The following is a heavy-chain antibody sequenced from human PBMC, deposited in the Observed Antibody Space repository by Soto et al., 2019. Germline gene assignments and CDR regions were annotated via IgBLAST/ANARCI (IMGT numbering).Heavy chain of an antibody. V-gene: IGHV4-31*03. J-gene: IGHJ5*02. CDR2: IYYSGST. Sequence: SETLSLTCTVSGGSISSGGYYWSWIRQHPGKRLEWIGYIYYSGSTYYNPSLKSRVTISVDTSKNQFSLKLSSVTAADTAVYYCARGWGPNWFDPWGQGTLVTVSS. D-gene: IGHD3-16*01. CDR3: ARGWGPNWFDP. CDR1: GGSISSGGYY.